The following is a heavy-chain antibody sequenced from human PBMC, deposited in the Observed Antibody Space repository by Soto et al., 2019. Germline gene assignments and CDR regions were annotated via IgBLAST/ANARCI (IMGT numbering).Heavy chain of an antibody. CDR2: IIPILGIA. V-gene: IGHV1-69*02. J-gene: IGHJ4*02. Sequence: GASVKVSCKASGGTFSSYTISWVRQAPGQGLEWMGRIIPILGIANYAQKFQGRVTITADKSTSTAYMELSSLRSEDTAVYYCASTRYYYDSSGYFAQGYFDYWGQGTLVTVSS. D-gene: IGHD3-22*01. CDR3: ASTRYYYDSSGYFAQGYFDY. CDR1: GGTFSSYT.